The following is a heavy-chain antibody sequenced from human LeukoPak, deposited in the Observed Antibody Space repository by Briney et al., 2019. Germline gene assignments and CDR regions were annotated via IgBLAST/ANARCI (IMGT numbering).Heavy chain of an antibody. CDR2: IYSGGST. CDR1: GFTVSSNY. V-gene: IGHV3-66*01. Sequence: GGSLRLSCAASGFTVSSNYMSWVRQAPGKGLEWVSVIYSGGSTYYADSVKGRFTISRDNSKNTLYLQMNSLRAEDTAVYYCASESRFYDILTGYYRGIDFDYWGQGTLVTVSS. J-gene: IGHJ4*02. CDR3: ASESRFYDILTGYYRGIDFDY. D-gene: IGHD3-9*01.